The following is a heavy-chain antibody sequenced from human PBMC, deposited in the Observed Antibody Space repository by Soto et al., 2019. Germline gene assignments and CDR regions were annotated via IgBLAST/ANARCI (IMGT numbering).Heavy chain of an antibody. CDR2: IYSGGST. J-gene: IGHJ4*02. CDR3: ARTRYSSRWYGDY. Sequence: EVQLVESGGGLVQPGGSLRLSCAASGFTVSSNYMSWVRQAPGKGLEWVSVIYSGGSTYYADSVKGRFTISRDNSKNTLYLQMNSLRAEDTAVYYCARTRYSSRWYGDYWGQGTLVTVSS. V-gene: IGHV3-66*01. CDR1: GFTVSSNY. D-gene: IGHD6-19*01.